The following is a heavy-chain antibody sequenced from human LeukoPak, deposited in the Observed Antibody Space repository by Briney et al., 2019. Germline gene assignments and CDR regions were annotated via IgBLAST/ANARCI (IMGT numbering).Heavy chain of an antibody. Sequence: GGSLRLSCAASGFTFSSYSMNWVRQAPGKGLEWVSSISSSSYIYYADSVKGRFTISRDNAKNSLYLQMNSLRAEDTAVYYCAREWYGDYGADYWGQGTLVTVSS. J-gene: IGHJ4*02. D-gene: IGHD4-17*01. V-gene: IGHV3-21*01. CDR3: AREWYGDYGADY. CDR1: GFTFSSYS. CDR2: ISSSSYI.